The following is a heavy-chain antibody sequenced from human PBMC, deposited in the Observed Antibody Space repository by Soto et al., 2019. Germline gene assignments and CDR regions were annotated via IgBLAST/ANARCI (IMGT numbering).Heavy chain of an antibody. CDR3: AGHSGVAEDGTD. Sequence: GESLMTSCKVSGYSFSNSWMGLVRQLPGKGLEWGGIIYHGDSDTRYSPSFQGQVAISADKSINTAYLQWSSLKASDTAMYYCAGHSGVAEDGTDWGQGTLVTVSS. V-gene: IGHV5-51*01. CDR2: IYHGDSDT. J-gene: IGHJ1*01. CDR1: GYSFSNSW. D-gene: IGHD6-13*01.